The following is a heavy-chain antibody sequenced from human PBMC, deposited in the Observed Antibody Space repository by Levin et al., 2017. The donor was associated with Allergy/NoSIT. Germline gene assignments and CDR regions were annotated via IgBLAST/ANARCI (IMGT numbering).Heavy chain of an antibody. J-gene: IGHJ4*02. Sequence: PGGSLRLSCTVSGGSISSSGYYWCWIRQPPGEGLEWIGNIYYSGSTYSNPSLKSRVTISVDTSKNQFSLKMKSVTAADTAVYYCARKGFAPSDYFDYWGQGTLVTVSS. D-gene: IGHD3-10*01. V-gene: IGHV4-39*01. CDR3: ARKGFAPSDYFDY. CDR1: GGSISSSGYY. CDR2: IYYSGST.